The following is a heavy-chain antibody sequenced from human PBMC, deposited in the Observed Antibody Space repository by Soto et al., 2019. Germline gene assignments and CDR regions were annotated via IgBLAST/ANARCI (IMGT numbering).Heavy chain of an antibody. CDR1: GFTFSSYA. Sequence: QVQLVESGGGVVQPGRSLRLSCAASGFTFSSYAMHWVRQAPGKGLEWVAVISYDGSNKYYADSVKGRFTISRDNSKTTLYLQMNSLRVEDTAVYYCAREPPRANAFDIWCQGTIVTVSS. CDR2: ISYDGSNK. J-gene: IGHJ3*02. V-gene: IGHV3-30-3*01. CDR3: AREPPRANAFDI.